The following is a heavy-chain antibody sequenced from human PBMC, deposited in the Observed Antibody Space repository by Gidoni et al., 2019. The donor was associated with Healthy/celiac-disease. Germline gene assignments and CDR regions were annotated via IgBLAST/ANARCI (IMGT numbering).Heavy chain of an antibody. CDR3: AGAGYCSGGSCYSGSGMDV. J-gene: IGHJ6*02. V-gene: IGHV6-1*01. D-gene: IGHD2-15*01. CDR2: TYYRSKWYN. CDR1: GDSVSSNSAA. Sequence: QVQLQQSGPGLVKPSQTLSLTCAISGDSVSSNSAAWNWIRQSPSRGLEWLGRTYYRSKWYNDYAVSVKSRITINPDTSKNQFSLQLNSVTPGDTAVYYCAGAGYCSGGSCYSGSGMDVWGQGTTVTVSS.